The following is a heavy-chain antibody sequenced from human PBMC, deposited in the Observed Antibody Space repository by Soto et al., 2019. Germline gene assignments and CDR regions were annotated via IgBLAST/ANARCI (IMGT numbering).Heavy chain of an antibody. V-gene: IGHV4-31*02. D-gene: IGHD5-18*01. CDR1: GGSISSGGYY. CDR2: IYYSGST. J-gene: IGHJ4*02. Sequence: SETLSLTCTVSGGSISSGGYYWSWIRQHPGKGPEWIGYIYYSGSTYYNPSLKSRVTISVDTSKNQFSLKLSSVTAADTAVYYCARGPVDTAIPLDYWGQGTLVTVSS. CDR3: ARGPVDTAIPLDY.